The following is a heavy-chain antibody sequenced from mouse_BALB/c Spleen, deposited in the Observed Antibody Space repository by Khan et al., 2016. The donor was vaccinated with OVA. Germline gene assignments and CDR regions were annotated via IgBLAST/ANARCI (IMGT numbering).Heavy chain of an antibody. CDR1: GYTFTTYT. Sequence: VQLQESGAELARPGASVKMSCKASGYTFTTYTMHWVKQRPGQGLEWIGYINPSNGYTNYNQKFKDKSTLTADKSSSTAYMQLSSLTPDYSAVYYCAREGAYYRSDGWFSYWGQGTLVTVSA. J-gene: IGHJ3*01. D-gene: IGHD2-14*01. CDR2: INPSNGYT. V-gene: IGHV1-4*01. CDR3: AREGAYYRSDGWFSY.